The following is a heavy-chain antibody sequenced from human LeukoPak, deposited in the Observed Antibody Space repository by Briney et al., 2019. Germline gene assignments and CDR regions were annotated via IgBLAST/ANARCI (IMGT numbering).Heavy chain of an antibody. CDR1: GGTFSSYA. CDR2: IIPIFGTA. V-gene: IGHV1-69*13. J-gene: IGHJ3*02. D-gene: IGHD3-22*01. CDR3: ARSRLAGYYDSSGYVSGAFDI. Sequence: SVKVSCKDSGGTFSSYAISWVRQAPGQGLEWMGGIIPIFGTANYAQKFQGRVTITADESTSTAYMELSSLRSEDTAVYYCARSRLAGYYDSSGYVSGAFDIWGQGTMVTVSS.